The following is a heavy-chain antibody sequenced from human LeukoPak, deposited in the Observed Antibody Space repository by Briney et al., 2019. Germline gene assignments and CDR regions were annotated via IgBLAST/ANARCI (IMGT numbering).Heavy chain of an antibody. CDR1: GGSLSSSNW. Sequence: PSETLSLTCAVSGGSLSSSNWWSWIRQPPGKGLEWIGEIYHSGSTNYNPSLKSRVTISVDKSKTQFSLKLSSVTAADTAVYYCARVSPGDWFDPWGQGTLVTVSS. D-gene: IGHD3-10*01. V-gene: IGHV4-4*02. J-gene: IGHJ5*02. CDR2: IYHSGST. CDR3: ARVSPGDWFDP.